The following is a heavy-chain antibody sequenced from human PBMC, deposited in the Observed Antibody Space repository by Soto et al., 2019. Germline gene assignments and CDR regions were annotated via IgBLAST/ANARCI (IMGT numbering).Heavy chain of an antibody. V-gene: IGHV2-5*02. CDR2: IYWDDDK. D-gene: IGHD4-17*01. Sequence: QITLKESGPTLVKPTQTLTPTSTFSGFSLSTSGVSVGWIRQPPGKALEWLALIYWDDDKRYSPSLKSRLTITKDTSKNQVVLTMTNMDPVDTATYSCPHRATVTSTLKWYYFDYWGQGTLVTVSS. CDR3: PHRATVTSTLKWYYFDY. CDR1: GFSLSTSGVS. J-gene: IGHJ4*02.